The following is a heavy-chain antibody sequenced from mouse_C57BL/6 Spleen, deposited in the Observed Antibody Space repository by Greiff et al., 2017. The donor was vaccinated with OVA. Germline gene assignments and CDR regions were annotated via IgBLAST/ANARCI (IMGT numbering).Heavy chain of an antibody. V-gene: IGHV14-4*01. CDR1: GFNIKDDY. J-gene: IGHJ3*01. CDR2: IDPENGDT. CDR3: TTLLSGGFAY. Sequence: EVQLQESGAELVRPGASVKLSCTASGFNIKDDYMHWVKQRPEQGLEWIGWIDPENGDTEYASKFQGKATITADTSSNTAYLPLSSLTSEDTAVYYCTTLLSGGFAYWGQGTLVTVSA. D-gene: IGHD1-1*01.